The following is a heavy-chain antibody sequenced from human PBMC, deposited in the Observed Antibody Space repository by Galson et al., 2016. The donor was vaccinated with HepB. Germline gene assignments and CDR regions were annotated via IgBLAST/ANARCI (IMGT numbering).Heavy chain of an antibody. CDR1: GLPSNSYA. CDR2: ISGDGRNT. D-gene: IGHD2/OR15-2a*01. V-gene: IGHV3-43*02. Sequence: SLRLSCAASGLPSNSYAMHWVRQAPGKGLECVSLISGDGRNTYYADSVKGRFSISSDNSKKSLYLEMNSLRTEDTAFYYCGILYGGFDPWGQGTLVTVSS. J-gene: IGHJ5*02. CDR3: GILYGGFDP.